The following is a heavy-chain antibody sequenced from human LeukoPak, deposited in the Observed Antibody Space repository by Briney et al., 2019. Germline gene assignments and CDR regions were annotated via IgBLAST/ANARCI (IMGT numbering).Heavy chain of an antibody. CDR3: AREVTYDFWSGITYYYYYYMGV. Sequence: SETLSLTCTVSGGSISSYYWSWIRQPPGKGLEWIGYIYYSGSTNYNPSLKSRVTISVDTSKNQFSLKLSSVTAADTAVYYCAREVTYDFWSGITYYYYYYMGVWGKGTTVTVSS. J-gene: IGHJ6*03. V-gene: IGHV4-59*01. CDR1: GGSISSYY. CDR2: IYYSGST. D-gene: IGHD3-3*01.